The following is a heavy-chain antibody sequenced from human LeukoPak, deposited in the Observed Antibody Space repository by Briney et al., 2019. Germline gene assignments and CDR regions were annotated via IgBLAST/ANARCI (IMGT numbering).Heavy chain of an antibody. CDR3: ARAATYTWNYRRFDP. J-gene: IGHJ5*02. Sequence: SETLSLTCAVYGGSFSGYYWSWIRQPPGKGLEWIGEINHSGSTNYNPSLKSRVTISVDTSKNQFSLKLSSVTAADTAVYYCARAATYTWNYRRFDPWGQPTLVTVSS. D-gene: IGHD1-1*01. V-gene: IGHV4-34*01. CDR2: INHSGST. CDR1: GGSFSGYY.